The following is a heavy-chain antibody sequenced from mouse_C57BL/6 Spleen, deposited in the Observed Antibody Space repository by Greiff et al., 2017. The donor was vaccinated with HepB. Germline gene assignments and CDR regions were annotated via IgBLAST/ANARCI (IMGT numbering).Heavy chain of an antibody. V-gene: IGHV14-4*01. CDR1: GFNIKDDY. CDR2: IDPENGDT. Sequence: VQLQQSGAELVRPGASVKLSCTASGFNIKDDYMHWVKQRPEQGLEWIGWIDPENGDTEYASKFQGKATITADTSSNTAYLQLSSLTSEETAVYYCTMVTTVDYWGQGTTLTVSS. CDR3: TMVTTVDY. D-gene: IGHD2-2*01. J-gene: IGHJ2*01.